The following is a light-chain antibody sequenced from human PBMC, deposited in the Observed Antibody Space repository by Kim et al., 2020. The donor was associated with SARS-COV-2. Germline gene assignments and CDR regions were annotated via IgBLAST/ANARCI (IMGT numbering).Light chain of an antibody. CDR2: DAS. V-gene: IGKV3-20*01. CDR3: QHYGGSPYT. Sequence: EIVLTQSPGSLSLSPGERATLSCRASQTVSSSSLAWYQQKPGQTPRLLIYDASSRATGIPDRFSGSGSGTDFTLTIGRLEPEDFAVYYCQHYGGSPYTFGQGTKLEI. CDR1: QTVSSSS. J-gene: IGKJ2*01.